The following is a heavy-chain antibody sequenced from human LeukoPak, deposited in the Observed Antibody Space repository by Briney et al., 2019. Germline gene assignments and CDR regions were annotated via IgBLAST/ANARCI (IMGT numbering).Heavy chain of an antibody. V-gene: IGHV4-59*01. D-gene: IGHD4-23*01. CDR1: GGSISSYY. CDR3: ARAIDYGGNSGDDAFDI. CDR2: IYYSGST. Sequence: SETLSLTCTVSGGSISSYYWSWIRQPPGKGLEWIGYIYYSGSTNYNPSLKSRVTTSVDTSKNQFSLKLSSVTAADTAVYYCARAIDYGGNSGDDAFDIWGQGTMVTVSS. J-gene: IGHJ3*02.